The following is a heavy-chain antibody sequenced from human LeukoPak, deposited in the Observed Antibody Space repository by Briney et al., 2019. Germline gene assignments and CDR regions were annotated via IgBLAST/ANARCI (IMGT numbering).Heavy chain of an antibody. Sequence: ASAKVSCKASGYIFTTYYMHWVRQTPGQGLEWMGIINPRGGSTSYAQKFQGRVTMTRDTSTSTVYMEVSSLRSEDTAVYYCARSHGIFDYWGQGTLVSVST. D-gene: IGHD1-14*01. V-gene: IGHV1-46*01. J-gene: IGHJ4*02. CDR1: GYIFTTYY. CDR2: INPRGGST. CDR3: ARSHGIFDY.